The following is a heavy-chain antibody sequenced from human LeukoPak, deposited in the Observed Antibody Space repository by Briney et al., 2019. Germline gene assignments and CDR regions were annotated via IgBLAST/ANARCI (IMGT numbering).Heavy chain of an antibody. D-gene: IGHD1-26*01. CDR2: IHYSGNT. CDR1: GGSISSYY. Sequence: SETLSLTCTVSGGSISSYYWGWIRQPPGKGLEWIGYIHYSGNTNYNPSLKSRVTISVDTSKNQFSLKLSSVTAADTAVYYCARDFRGSYSYYYYGMDVWGQGTTVTVSS. J-gene: IGHJ6*02. CDR3: ARDFRGSYSYYYYGMDV. V-gene: IGHV4-59*01.